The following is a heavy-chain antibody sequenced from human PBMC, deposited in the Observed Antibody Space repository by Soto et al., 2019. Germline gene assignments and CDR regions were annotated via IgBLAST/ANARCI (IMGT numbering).Heavy chain of an antibody. CDR1: GFTFSSYA. D-gene: IGHD2-15*01. J-gene: IGHJ5*02. V-gene: IGHV3-64D*06. CDR2: ISSNGGST. Sequence: TGGSLRLSCSASGFTFSSYAMHWVRQAPGKGLEYVSAISSNGGSTYYADSVKGRFTISRDNSKNTLYLQMSSLRAEDTAVYYCACSGGGSFNWFDPWGQGTLVTVSS. CDR3: ACSGGGSFNWFDP.